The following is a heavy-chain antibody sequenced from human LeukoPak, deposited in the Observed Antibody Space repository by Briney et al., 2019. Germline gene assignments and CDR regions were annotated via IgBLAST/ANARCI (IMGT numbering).Heavy chain of an antibody. CDR3: ARDHLVAPDY. J-gene: IGHJ4*02. CDR2: ISSSGSTI. Sequence: GGSLRLSCAASGFTFSSYEMNWVRKAPGKGLEWVSYISSSGSTIYYADSVKGRFTISRDNAKNSLYLQMNSLRAEDTAVYYCARDHLVAPDYWGQGTLVTVSS. CDR1: GFTFSSYE. V-gene: IGHV3-48*03. D-gene: IGHD2-15*01.